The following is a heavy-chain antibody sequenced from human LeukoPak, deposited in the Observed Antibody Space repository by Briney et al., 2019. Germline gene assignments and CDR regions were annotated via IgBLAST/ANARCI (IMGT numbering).Heavy chain of an antibody. Sequence: PGRSLRLSCAASGFTFSDYWMSWVRQAPGQGLEWVANIKQDGGAKYYVDSVKGRFTISRDNAKNSLYLQMSSLRAEDTAVYYCARGDYYDSSDYFNDAFDVWGQGTTVTVSS. V-gene: IGHV3-7*01. CDR1: GFTFSDYW. CDR2: IKQDGGAK. J-gene: IGHJ3*01. D-gene: IGHD3-22*01. CDR3: ARGDYYDSSDYFNDAFDV.